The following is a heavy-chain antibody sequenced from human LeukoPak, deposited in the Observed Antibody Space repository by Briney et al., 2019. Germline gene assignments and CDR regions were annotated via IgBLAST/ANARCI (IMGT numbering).Heavy chain of an antibody. Sequence: GGSLRLSCAASGFTFDDYAMHWVRQAPGKGLEWVSGISWNSGSIGYADSVKGRFTISRDNSKNTLYLQMNSLRAEDTAVYYCARARTYIAAAGFDYWGQGTLVTVSS. CDR1: GFTFDDYA. CDR2: ISWNSGSI. D-gene: IGHD6-13*01. CDR3: ARARTYIAAAGFDY. V-gene: IGHV3-9*01. J-gene: IGHJ4*02.